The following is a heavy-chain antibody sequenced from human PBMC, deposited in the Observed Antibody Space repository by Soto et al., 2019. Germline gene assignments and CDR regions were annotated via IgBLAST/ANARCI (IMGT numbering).Heavy chain of an antibody. V-gene: IGHV3-74*01. CDR2: INSDGSST. CDR3: ARDDYSNYEFLDYYYYGMDV. CDR1: GFTFSSYW. J-gene: IGHJ6*02. Sequence: GGSLRLSCAASGFTFSSYWMHWVRQAPGKGLVWVSRINSDGSSTSYADSVKGRFTISRDNAKNTLYLQMNSLRAEDTAVYYCARDDYSNYEFLDYYYYGMDVWGQGTTVTVSS. D-gene: IGHD4-4*01.